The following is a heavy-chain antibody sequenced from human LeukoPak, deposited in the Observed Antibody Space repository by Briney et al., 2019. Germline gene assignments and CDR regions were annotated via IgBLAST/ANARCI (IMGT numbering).Heavy chain of an antibody. CDR2: ISAYNGNT. D-gene: IGHD6-13*01. CDR3: ARVAYSSSWYPYYYYGMDV. V-gene: IGHV1-18*01. CDR1: GYTFTSYG. J-gene: IGHJ6*02. Sequence: GASVKVSCKASGYTFTSYGISWVRQAPGQGLEWMGWISAYNGNTNYAQKLQGRVTMTTDTSTSTAYMELRSLRSDDTAVYYCARVAYSSSWYPYYYYGMDVWGQGTTVTVSS.